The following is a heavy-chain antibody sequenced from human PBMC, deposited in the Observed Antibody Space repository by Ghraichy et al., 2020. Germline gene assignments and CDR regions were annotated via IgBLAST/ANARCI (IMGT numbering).Heavy chain of an antibody. CDR2: IYFSGST. D-gene: IGHD1-14*01. J-gene: IGHJ4*02. Sequence: SETLSLTCTVSGGSISTSGYFWSWIRQPAGKGLEWIGRIYFSGSTNYNPSLKSRVTISVDTSKNQFSLRLVFVTAADTAVYYCARSRGLLEPLDYWGQGSLVTVSS. CDR1: GGSISTSGYF. V-gene: IGHV4-61*02. CDR3: ARSRGLLEPLDY.